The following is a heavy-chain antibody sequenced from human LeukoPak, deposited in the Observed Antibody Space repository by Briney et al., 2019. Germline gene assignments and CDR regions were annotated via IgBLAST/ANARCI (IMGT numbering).Heavy chain of an antibody. J-gene: IGHJ6*03. V-gene: IGHV1-2*06. CDR2: INPNSGGT. Sequence: GASVKVSCKASGYTFTGYYMHWVRQAPGQGLEWMGRINPNSGGTNYAQRFQGRVTMTRDTSISTAYMELSRLRSDDTAVYYCARLVRNYYYMDVWGKGTTVTVSS. D-gene: IGHD3-16*02. CDR3: ARLVRNYYYMDV. CDR1: GYTFTGYY.